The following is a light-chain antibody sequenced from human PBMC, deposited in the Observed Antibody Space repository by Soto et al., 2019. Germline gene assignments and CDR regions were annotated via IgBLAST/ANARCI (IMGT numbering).Light chain of an antibody. Sequence: QSALTQPRSVSGSPGQSVTISCTGTSSDVGGYNYVSWYQQHPGKAPKVKIYDVTKRPSGVPDRFSGSKSGNTASLTISGLQAEDEADYYCCSYAGSSWVFGTGTKLTVL. V-gene: IGLV2-11*01. CDR2: DVT. J-gene: IGLJ1*01. CDR1: SSDVGGYNY. CDR3: CSYAGSSWV.